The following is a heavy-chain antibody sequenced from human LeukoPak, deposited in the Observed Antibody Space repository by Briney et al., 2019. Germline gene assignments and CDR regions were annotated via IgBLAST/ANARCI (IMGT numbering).Heavy chain of an antibody. D-gene: IGHD2-21*01. V-gene: IGHV4-34*01. CDR2: INHSGST. J-gene: IGHJ5*02. Sequence: PSETLSLTCAVYGGSFSGYYWSWIRQPPGKGLEWIGEINHSGSTNYNPSLKSRVTISVDTSKNQFSLKLSSVTAADTAVYYCARQWGGENWFDPWGQGTLVTVSS. CDR3: ARQWGGENWFDP. CDR1: GGSFSGYY.